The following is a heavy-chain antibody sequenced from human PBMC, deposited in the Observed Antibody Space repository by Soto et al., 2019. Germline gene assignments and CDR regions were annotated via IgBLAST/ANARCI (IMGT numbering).Heavy chain of an antibody. V-gene: IGHV4-4*07. J-gene: IGHJ6*01. CDR2: VYTSVST. Sequence: ETLSLTCTVPGGSIRSYYWSWILQPAVKGLEWIGRVYTSVSTNYNPSLKSRVTMSVDTSKNQFSLKLSSVTAADTAVYYCARIKYDYGDLPWGMAVWGQGTTVTVSS. CDR3: ARIKYDYGDLPWGMAV. CDR1: GGSIRSYY. D-gene: IGHD4-17*01.